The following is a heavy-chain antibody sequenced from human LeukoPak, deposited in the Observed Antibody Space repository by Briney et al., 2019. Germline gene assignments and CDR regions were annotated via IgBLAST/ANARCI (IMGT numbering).Heavy chain of an antibody. CDR2: ISAYNGNT. Sequence: GASVKVSCKASGYTFTSYGISWVRQAPGQGLEWMGWISAYNGNTNYAQKLQGRVTMTTDTSTSTAYMELRSLRSDDTAVYYCARTPSPFSSGNPIRPGRDPYYFDYWGQGTLVTVSS. CDR3: ARTPSPFSSGNPIRPGRDPYYFDY. D-gene: IGHD3-22*01. CDR1: GYTFTSYG. V-gene: IGHV1-18*01. J-gene: IGHJ4*02.